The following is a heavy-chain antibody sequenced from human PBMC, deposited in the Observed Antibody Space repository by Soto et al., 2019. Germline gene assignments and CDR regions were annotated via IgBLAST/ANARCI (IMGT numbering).Heavy chain of an antibody. CDR1: GYTFTSYA. V-gene: IGHV1-3*05. Sequence: QVQLVQSGAEEKKPGASVKVSCKASGYTFTSYAMHWVRQAPGQRLEWMGWINAGNGNTKYSQKFQGRVTITRDTSASRAYMELSSLRAEETAVYYCARSSGIAVADYWGQGTLVTVSS. CDR2: INAGNGNT. D-gene: IGHD6-19*01. J-gene: IGHJ4*02. CDR3: ARSSGIAVADY.